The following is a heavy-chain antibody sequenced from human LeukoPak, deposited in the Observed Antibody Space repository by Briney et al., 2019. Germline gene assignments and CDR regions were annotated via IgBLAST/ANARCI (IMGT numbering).Heavy chain of an antibody. V-gene: IGHV3-23*01. CDR2: ISGSGGST. CDR3: AKDKDYYGSGSYYRW. D-gene: IGHD3-10*01. J-gene: IGHJ4*02. Sequence: GGSLRLSCAASGFTFSSYGMSWVRQAPGKGLEWVSAISGSGGSTYYADSVKGRFTISRDNSKNTLYLQMNSLRAEDTAVYYCAKDKDYYGSGSYYRWWGQGTLVTVSS. CDR1: GFTFSSYG.